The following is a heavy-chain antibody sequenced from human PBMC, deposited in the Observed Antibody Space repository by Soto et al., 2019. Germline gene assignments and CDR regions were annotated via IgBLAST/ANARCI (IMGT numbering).Heavy chain of an antibody. CDR2: INAGNGNT. V-gene: IGHV1-3*01. CDR3: ARDGYSPCEY. J-gene: IGHJ4*02. Sequence: ASVKVSCKASGYIFVNYAIHWVRQAPGQRLEWMGWINAGNGNTKYSQQFQGRLTITRDTSASTAYMELSSLRSEDTAIYYCARDGYSPCEYWGQGTPVTVSS. CDR1: GYIFVNYA. D-gene: IGHD5-18*01.